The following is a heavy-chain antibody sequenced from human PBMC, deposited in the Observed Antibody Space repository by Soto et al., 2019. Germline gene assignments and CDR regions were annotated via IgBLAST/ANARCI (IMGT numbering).Heavy chain of an antibody. J-gene: IGHJ4*02. Sequence: SVKVSCKASGGSFNSYAISWVRQAPGQGLEWMGGIIPMFGSVNYAQKFQGRVTITADESTSTTNMALSSLRSDDAAVYYCARGYQLLTGYFDSWGQGTLVTVSS. D-gene: IGHD2-2*01. V-gene: IGHV1-69*13. CDR3: ARGYQLLTGYFDS. CDR2: IIPMFGSV. CDR1: GGSFNSYA.